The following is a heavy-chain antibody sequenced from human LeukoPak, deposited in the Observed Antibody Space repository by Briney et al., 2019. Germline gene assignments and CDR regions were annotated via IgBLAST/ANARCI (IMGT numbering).Heavy chain of an antibody. CDR1: GYTFTGYY. Sequence: ASVKVSCKASGYTFTGYYIHWVRQAPGQGLEWMGWINPNSGGTNYALKFQGRVTMTRDTSISTAYMDLSSLTSGDTAVYYCARKQNYGSGSLYYYYYMDVWGKGTTVTVSS. CDR2: INPNSGGT. D-gene: IGHD3-10*01. V-gene: IGHV1-2*02. J-gene: IGHJ6*03. CDR3: ARKQNYGSGSLYYYYYMDV.